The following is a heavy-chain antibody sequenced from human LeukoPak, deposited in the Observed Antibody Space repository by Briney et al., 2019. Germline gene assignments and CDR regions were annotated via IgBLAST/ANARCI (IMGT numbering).Heavy chain of an antibody. J-gene: IGHJ4*02. CDR1: GFTYSNYG. CDR2: IKEDGSEK. CDR3: ARKGYGDY. V-gene: IGHV3-7*03. D-gene: IGHD5-12*01. Sequence: GGSRRLSCAASGFTYSNYGRSWVRQAPGKGREWVANIKEDGSEKYYVHSVKGRFTISRDNAKNALYLQMNSLRAEDTAVYYCARKGYGDYWGQGTLVTVSS.